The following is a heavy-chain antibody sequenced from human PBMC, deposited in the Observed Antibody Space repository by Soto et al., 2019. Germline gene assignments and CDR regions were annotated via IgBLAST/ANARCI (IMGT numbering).Heavy chain of an antibody. CDR1: GITFSSYA. CDR3: AKGGSSSEYYGMDV. CDR2: ISGSGGST. J-gene: IGHJ6*02. V-gene: IGHV3-23*01. Sequence: EVQPLESGGGLVQPGGSLRISCAASGITFSSYAMSWVRQAPVKGLEWVPAISGSGGSTYYADSVKGRFTISRDNSKNMLDLQMSSVRAEDTAGDCGAKGGSSSEYYGMDVWGQGTTVTVSS. D-gene: IGHD6-6*01.